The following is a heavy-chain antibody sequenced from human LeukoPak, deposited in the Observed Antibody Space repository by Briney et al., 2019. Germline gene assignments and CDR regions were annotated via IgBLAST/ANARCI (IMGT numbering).Heavy chain of an antibody. CDR3: ARRDYFDY. CDR1: GGSISSSSYY. Sequence: SGTLSLTCTVSGGSISSSSYYWGWIRQPPGKGLEWIGSIYYSGSTYYNPSLKSRVTISVDTSKNQFSLKLSSVTAADTAVYYCARRDYFDYWGQGTLVTVSS. J-gene: IGHJ4*02. V-gene: IGHV4-39*01. CDR2: IYYSGST.